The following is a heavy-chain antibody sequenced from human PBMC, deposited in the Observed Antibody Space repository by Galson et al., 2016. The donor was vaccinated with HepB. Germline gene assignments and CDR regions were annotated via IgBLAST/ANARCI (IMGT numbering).Heavy chain of an antibody. D-gene: IGHD1-26*01. CDR3: VQGSTAPAV. Sequence: SLRLSCAASGFTFRNYGMTWVRQAPGKGLEVVSSISRSGDSTDYAGSVKGRFTISRDNSKNTLSLQMNSLRVEDTAVYYCVQGSTAPAVWGKGTTVIVSS. CDR2: ISRSGDST. V-gene: IGHV3-23*01. CDR1: GFTFRNYG. J-gene: IGHJ6*04.